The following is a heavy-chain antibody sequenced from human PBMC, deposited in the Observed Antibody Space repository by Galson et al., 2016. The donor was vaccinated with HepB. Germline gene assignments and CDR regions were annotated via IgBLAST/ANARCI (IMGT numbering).Heavy chain of an antibody. CDR2: DK. CDR3: ARTYGDYFDL. D-gene: IGHD4-17*01. J-gene: IGHJ2*01. Sequence: DKRYSPSLKSRLTITMDTSKNQVVLTMTNMDPVDTATYYCARTYGDYFDLWGRGTLVTVSS. V-gene: IGHV2-5*01.